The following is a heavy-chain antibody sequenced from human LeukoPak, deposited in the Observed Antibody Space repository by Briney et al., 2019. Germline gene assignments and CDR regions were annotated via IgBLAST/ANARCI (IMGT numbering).Heavy chain of an antibody. Sequence: SETLSLTCTVSGGSISSYYWSWIRQPAGKGLEWIGSIYTSGSTNYNPSLKSRVTISVDKSKNQFSLKLSSVTAADTAVYYCAIDESYGRYYYYYYMDFWGKGTTVTVS. D-gene: IGHD4-17*01. V-gene: IGHV4-4*07. CDR2: IYTSGST. CDR3: AIDESYGRYYYYYYMDF. J-gene: IGHJ6*03. CDR1: GGSISSYY.